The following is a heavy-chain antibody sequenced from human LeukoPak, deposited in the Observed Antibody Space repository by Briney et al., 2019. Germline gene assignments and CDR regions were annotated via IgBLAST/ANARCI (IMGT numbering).Heavy chain of an antibody. Sequence: QPGGSLRLSCAASGFSFGTYWMTWVRQAPGKGLEWVANIKRDGIQIRYVDSVKGRFTISRDNAENSLYLQMDSLKAEDTAVYYCARDSGSYYVDYWGQGTTVTVSS. V-gene: IGHV3-7*04. CDR1: GFSFGTYW. D-gene: IGHD1-26*01. CDR2: IKRDGIQI. J-gene: IGHJ4*03. CDR3: ARDSGSYYVDY.